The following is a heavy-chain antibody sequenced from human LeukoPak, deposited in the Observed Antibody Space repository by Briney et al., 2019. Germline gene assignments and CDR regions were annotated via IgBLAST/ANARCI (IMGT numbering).Heavy chain of an antibody. J-gene: IGHJ4*02. CDR1: GDSISNRDYY. D-gene: IGHD3-22*01. V-gene: IGHV4-30-4*01. CDR3: GRSSGYYYDY. Sequence: SETLSLTCTVSGDSISNRDYYWSWLRQSPGAGLEWIGYIYYSGSTYYSPSLKSRITISLDTSKNQFSLNLSSVTAADTGVYYCGRSSGYYYDYWGQGTLVTVSS. CDR2: IYYSGST.